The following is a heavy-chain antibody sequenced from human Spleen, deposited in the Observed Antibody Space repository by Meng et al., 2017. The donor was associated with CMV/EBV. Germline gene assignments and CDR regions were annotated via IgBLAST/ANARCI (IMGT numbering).Heavy chain of an antibody. Sequence: GGSLRLSCAASGFTFSYYSIHWVRQAPGKGLEWVALISHDEKNKSYSDSVRGRFAISRDRSKNTVYLQMDSLRAEDTAVYYCEATGEGFDYWGQGTLVTVSS. CDR1: GFTFSYYS. CDR2: ISHDEKNK. D-gene: IGHD1-14*01. CDR3: EATGEGFDY. V-gene: IGHV3-30*09. J-gene: IGHJ4*02.